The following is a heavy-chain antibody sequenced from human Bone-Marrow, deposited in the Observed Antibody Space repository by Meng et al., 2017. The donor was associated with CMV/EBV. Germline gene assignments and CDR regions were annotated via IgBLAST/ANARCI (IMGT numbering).Heavy chain of an antibody. Sequence: ASVKVSCKASGYTFTGYYMHWVRQAPGQGLEWMGWINPNSGGINLAQKFQGRVTMTRDTSFNTAYMDLRTLKSDDTAVYYCARGSDSGNSFEYFDFWGQGTLVTGSS. J-gene: IGHJ4*02. CDR1: GYTFTGYY. D-gene: IGHD4-23*01. CDR2: INPNSGGI. CDR3: ARGSDSGNSFEYFDF. V-gene: IGHV1-2*02.